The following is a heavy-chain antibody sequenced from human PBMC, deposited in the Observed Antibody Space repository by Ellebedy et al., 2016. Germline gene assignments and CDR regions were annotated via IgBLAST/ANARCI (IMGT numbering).Heavy chain of an antibody. D-gene: IGHD3-22*01. CDR2: ISTYNGDT. V-gene: IGHV1-18*01. J-gene: IGHJ4*02. CDR1: GYTFSSYG. CDR3: ARDERGDGSEIVKAHFNY. Sequence: ASVKVSCKASGYTFSSYGITWVRQAPGQGLEWMGWISTYNGDTNYAQKLQGRVTMTTDTSTSTAYMELRSLRSDDTAVYYCARDERGDGSEIVKAHFNYWGQGTLVTVSS.